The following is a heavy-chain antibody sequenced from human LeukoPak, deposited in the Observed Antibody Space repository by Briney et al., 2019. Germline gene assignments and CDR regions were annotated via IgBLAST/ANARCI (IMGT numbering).Heavy chain of an antibody. Sequence: SETLSLTCTVSGGSINSYFWNWIRQPPGKGLEWIGYISYSGSTNYNPSLKSRVTISVDMSQNQFSLRLSSVTAADTAVYYCAREGGGGAYFDSWGQGSLVTVSS. D-gene: IGHD3-16*01. CDR1: GGSINSYF. J-gene: IGHJ4*02. CDR3: AREGGGGAYFDS. V-gene: IGHV4-59*01. CDR2: ISYSGST.